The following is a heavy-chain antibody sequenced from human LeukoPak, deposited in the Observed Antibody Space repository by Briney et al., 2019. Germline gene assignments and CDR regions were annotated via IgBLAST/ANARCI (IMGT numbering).Heavy chain of an antibody. V-gene: IGHV3-7*03. Sequence: GGSLRLSCVASGFTFTDYWMTWVRQAPGKGLEWVANINKDGSEKYYVDSVKGRFTISRDNAKNSLYLQMNSLGVADTAVYCCTDYFGQERYYTSGYWGQGTLVIVSS. J-gene: IGHJ4*02. CDR1: GFTFTDYW. CDR2: INKDGSEK. D-gene: IGHD3-10*01. CDR3: TDYFGQERYYTSGY.